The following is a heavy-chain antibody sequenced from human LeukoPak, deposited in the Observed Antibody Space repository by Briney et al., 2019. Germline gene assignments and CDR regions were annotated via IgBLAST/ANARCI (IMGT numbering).Heavy chain of an antibody. D-gene: IGHD2-21*01. CDR2: INYSGSS. Sequence: SETLSLTCIVSGDPISSDYWSWLRQSPGKGLEWIGYINYSGSSEYKHSLKSRVTISVDRSKKQVSLRMRSVTAADTAVYYCARLDCISDTCYNYWALGALVTVSS. J-gene: IGHJ4*02. V-gene: IGHV4-59*08. CDR1: GDPISSDY. CDR3: ARLDCISDTCYNY.